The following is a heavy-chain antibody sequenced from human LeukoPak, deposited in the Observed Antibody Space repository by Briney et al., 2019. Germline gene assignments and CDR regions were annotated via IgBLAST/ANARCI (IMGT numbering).Heavy chain of an antibody. J-gene: IGHJ4*02. CDR1: GASISGYF. CDR2: TYYSGST. V-gene: IGHV4-59*08. D-gene: IGHD3-10*01. CDR3: ARHGGDVSGSYPLDY. Sequence: PSETLSLTCTVSGASISGYFWSWIRQPPGKGLEWIAYTYYSGSTNYNPSLKSRVTISIDTSKNQFSLKLTSVTAADTAVYYCARHGGDVSGSYPLDYWGQGTLVTVSS.